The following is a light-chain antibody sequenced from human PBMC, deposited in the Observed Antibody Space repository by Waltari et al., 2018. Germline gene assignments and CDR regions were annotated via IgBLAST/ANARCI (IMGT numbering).Light chain of an antibody. J-gene: IGLJ1*01. CDR3: AAWDDNLLYV. CDR1: SSDIGDNY. CDR2: GNT. Sequence: QSVLTQPPSASGTPGQRVTISCSGSSSDIGDNYVYWYKQLPGTAPKLLIYGNTQRPSGVPDRCSGSKSGTSASLAISDLRSEDEADYYCAAWDDNLLYVFGTGTKVTVL. V-gene: IGLV1-47*01.